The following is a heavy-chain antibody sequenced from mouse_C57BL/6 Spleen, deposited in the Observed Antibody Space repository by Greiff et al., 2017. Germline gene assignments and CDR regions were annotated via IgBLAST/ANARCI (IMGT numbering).Heavy chain of an antibody. D-gene: IGHD2-5*01. V-gene: IGHV1-15*01. CDR3: TRSYSNPDY. Sequence: VQLQQSGAELVRPGASVTLSCKASGYTFTDYEMHWVKQTPVHGLEWIGAIDPETGGTAYNQKFKGEAILTADKSSSTAYMELRSLTSEDSAVYYCTRSYSNPDYWGQGTTLTVSS. CDR1: GYTFTDYE. J-gene: IGHJ2*01. CDR2: IDPETGGT.